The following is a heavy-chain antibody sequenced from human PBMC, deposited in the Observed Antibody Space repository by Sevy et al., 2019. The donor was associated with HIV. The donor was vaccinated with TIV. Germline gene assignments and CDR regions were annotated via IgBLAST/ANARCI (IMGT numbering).Heavy chain of an antibody. D-gene: IGHD4-17*01. CDR3: TKAPHPAVTTSNALDV. CDR2: IRHDGSTK. CDR1: GFTFSSYG. Sequence: GGSLRLSCAASGFTFSSYGMNWVRQAPGKGLEWVTFIRHDGSTKYYADSVRGRVTISRDNSKSTLYLQMNSLTIEDTAVYYCTKAPHPAVTTSNALDVWGQGTTVTVSS. V-gene: IGHV3-30*02. J-gene: IGHJ6*02.